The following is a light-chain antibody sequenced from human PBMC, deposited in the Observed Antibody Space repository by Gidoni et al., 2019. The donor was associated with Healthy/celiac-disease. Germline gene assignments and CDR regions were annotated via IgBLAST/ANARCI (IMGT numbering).Light chain of an antibody. Sequence: EIGWTQSPGTLSLSPGERATLSCRTSQSVSSSYLAWYQQKPGQAPRLLIYGASSRATGIPDRFSGSGSGTDFTLTISRLEPEDLAVYYCQQYGSSRTFGQGTKVEIK. CDR3: QQYGSSRT. J-gene: IGKJ1*01. CDR1: QSVSSSY. CDR2: GAS. V-gene: IGKV3-20*01.